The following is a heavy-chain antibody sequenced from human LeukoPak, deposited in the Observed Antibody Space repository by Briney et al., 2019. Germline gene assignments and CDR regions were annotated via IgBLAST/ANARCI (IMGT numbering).Heavy chain of an antibody. D-gene: IGHD3-22*01. CDR3: AREPPYYYDSSGRDAFDI. Sequence: PSETLSLTCTVSGGSICSGDYYWSWIRQPPGKGLEWIGYIYYSGSTYYNPSLKSRVTISVDTSKNQFSLKLSSVTAADTAVYYCAREPPYYYDSSGRDAFDIWGQGTMVTVSS. CDR1: GGSICSGDYY. J-gene: IGHJ3*02. CDR2: IYYSGST. V-gene: IGHV4-30-4*01.